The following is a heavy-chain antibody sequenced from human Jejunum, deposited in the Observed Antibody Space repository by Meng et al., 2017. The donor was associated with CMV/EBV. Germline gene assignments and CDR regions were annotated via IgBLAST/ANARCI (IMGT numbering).Heavy chain of an antibody. D-gene: IGHD3-10*01. CDR3: TKDQVLL. V-gene: IGHV3-30*02. Sequence: VVCGRVVVRPGGSLRLSCTPSGFTVSDYGMHLIRQAPGKGLEWVAFISYKGDNKYYADSVRGRFTISRDNSKNTLDLQMNSLRTEDTAVYYCTKDQVLLWGQGTLVTVSS. CDR2: ISYKGDNK. J-gene: IGHJ4*02. CDR1: GFTVSDYG.